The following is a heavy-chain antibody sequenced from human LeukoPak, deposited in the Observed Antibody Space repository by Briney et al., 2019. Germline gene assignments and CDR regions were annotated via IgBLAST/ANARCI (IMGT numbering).Heavy chain of an antibody. CDR2: ISSYNGNT. CDR1: GYTFTSSG. V-gene: IGHV1-18*01. CDR3: ARANSGTYANNWFDS. Sequence: GASVKVSCKASGYTFTSSGISWVRQAPGQGLEWMGWISSYNGNTHYAQNFQGRVLMITDTSTTTVYMQLSSLRSDDTAVYYCARANSGTYANNWFDSWGQGTLVTVSS. J-gene: IGHJ5*01. D-gene: IGHD1-26*01.